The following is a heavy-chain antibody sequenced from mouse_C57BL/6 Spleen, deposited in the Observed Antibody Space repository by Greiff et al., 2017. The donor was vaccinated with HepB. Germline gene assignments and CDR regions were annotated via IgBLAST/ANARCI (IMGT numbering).Heavy chain of an antibody. CDR1: GFTFSDYG. J-gene: IGHJ1*03. V-gene: IGHV5-17*01. Sequence: EVMLVESGGGLVKPGGSLKLSCAASGFTFSDYGMHWVRQAPEKGLEWVAYISSGSSTIYYADTVKGRFTISRDNAKNTLFLQMTSLRSEDTAMYYCARKTDFDVWGTGTTVTVSS. CDR3: ARKTDFDV. CDR2: ISSGSSTI.